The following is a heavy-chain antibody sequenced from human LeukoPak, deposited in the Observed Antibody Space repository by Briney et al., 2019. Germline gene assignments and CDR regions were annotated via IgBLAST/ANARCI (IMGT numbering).Heavy chain of an antibody. V-gene: IGHV1-46*01. J-gene: IGHJ6*02. D-gene: IGHD6-19*01. CDR2: INPSGGST. Sequence: ASVKVSCKASGYTFTSYYMHWVRQAPGQGLEWMGIINPSGGSTSYAQKFQGRVTMTRDTSTSTVYMELSSLRSEDTAVYYCARGDSSGFYYYYGMDAWGQGTTVTVSS. CDR1: GYTFTSYY. CDR3: ARGDSSGFYYYYGMDA.